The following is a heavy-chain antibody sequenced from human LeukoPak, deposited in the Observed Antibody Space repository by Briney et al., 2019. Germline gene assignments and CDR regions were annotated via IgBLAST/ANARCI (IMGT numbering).Heavy chain of an antibody. J-gene: IGHJ3*02. D-gene: IGHD3-3*01. Sequence: SETLSLTCTVSNVSISSGSHYWNWIRQPAGKGLEWIGRIYAGGRSNYNPSLRSRVTISVDTSKNQFSLKLSSVTAADTAVYYCARDMRDYDFWSGQRAFDIWGQGTMVTVSS. V-gene: IGHV4-61*02. CDR2: IYAGGRS. CDR3: ARDMRDYDFWSGQRAFDI. CDR1: NVSISSGSHY.